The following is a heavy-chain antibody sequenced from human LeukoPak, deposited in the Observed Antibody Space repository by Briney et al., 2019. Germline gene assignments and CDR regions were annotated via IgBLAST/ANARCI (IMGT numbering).Heavy chain of an antibody. D-gene: IGHD3-16*01. CDR1: GFTVSSNY. CDR3: ARDRWGTIHQVY. Sequence: GGSLRLSCAASGFTVSSNYMSWVRQAPGKGLEWVSVIYSCGSTYYADSVKGRFTISRDNSKNTLYLQMNSLRAEDTAVYYCARDRWGTIHQVYWGQGTLVTVSS. J-gene: IGHJ4*02. V-gene: IGHV3-66*03. CDR2: IYSCGST.